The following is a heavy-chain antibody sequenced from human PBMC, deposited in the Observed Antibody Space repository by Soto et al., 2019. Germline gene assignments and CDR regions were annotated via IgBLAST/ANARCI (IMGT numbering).Heavy chain of an antibody. CDR3: ARDPLKYSSSSDWFDP. Sequence: GASVKVSCKASGGTFSSYAISWVRQAPGQGLEWMGGIIPIFGTANYAQKFQGRVTITADKSTSTAYMELSSLRSEDTAVYYCARDPLKYSSSSDWFDPWGQGTLVTVSS. CDR1: GGTFSSYA. J-gene: IGHJ5*02. CDR2: IIPIFGTA. V-gene: IGHV1-69*06. D-gene: IGHD6-6*01.